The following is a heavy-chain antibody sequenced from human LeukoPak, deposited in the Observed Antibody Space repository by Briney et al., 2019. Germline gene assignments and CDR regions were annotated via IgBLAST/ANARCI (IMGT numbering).Heavy chain of an antibody. V-gene: IGHV4-59*01. CDR2: IYYSGST. CDR1: GGSISSYY. J-gene: IGHJ4*02. Sequence: PSETLSLTCTVSGGSISSYYWSWIRQPPGKGLEWIGYIYYSGSTNYNPSLKSRVTISVDTSKNQFSLKLSSVTAADTAVYYCARVAEMATAALFDYWGQGTLVTVYS. D-gene: IGHD5-24*01. CDR3: ARVAEMATAALFDY.